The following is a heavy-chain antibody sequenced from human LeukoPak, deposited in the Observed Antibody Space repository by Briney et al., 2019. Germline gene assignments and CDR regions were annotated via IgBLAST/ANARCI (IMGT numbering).Heavy chain of an antibody. CDR3: ASPNYYDNSGYYYYFDY. V-gene: IGHV3-48*03. J-gene: IGHJ4*02. CDR2: ISSSGGII. D-gene: IGHD3-22*01. CDR1: GLSFSNYE. Sequence: GGSLRLSCAASGLSFSNYEMNWVRQAPGKGLEWVSYISSSGGIIYYADSVKGRFTISRDNAKNSLYLQMNSLRAEDTAVYYCASPNYYDNSGYYYYFDYWGQGTLVTVSS.